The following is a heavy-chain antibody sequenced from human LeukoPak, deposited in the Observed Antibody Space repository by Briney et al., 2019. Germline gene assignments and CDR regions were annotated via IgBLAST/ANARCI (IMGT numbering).Heavy chain of an antibody. J-gene: IGHJ4*02. Sequence: PGGSLRLSCAASGFISDRYWMIWVRQAPGKGLEWVANINPDGSEQYYVDSVNGRFTISRDNAKQSLYLQMNSLRADDTAIYYCATKQGDYWGQGTLVTVSS. CDR2: INPDGSEQ. CDR1: GFISDRYW. V-gene: IGHV3-7*01. CDR3: ATKQGDY.